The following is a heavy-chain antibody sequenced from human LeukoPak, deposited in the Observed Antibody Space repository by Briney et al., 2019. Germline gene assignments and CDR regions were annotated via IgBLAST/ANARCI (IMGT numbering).Heavy chain of an antibody. CDR2: IDWDDDK. J-gene: IGHJ3*02. CDR1: GVSLSTGGMC. CDR3: ARIRYYYDSSGYYSDI. Sequence: SGPTPVNPTQTLTLSCTFSGVSLSTGGMCVSWIRQPPGKALEWLARIDWDDDKYYSTSLKTKLTISKDTSKNQVVLRMTSMDPVDTATYYCARIRYYYDSSGYYSDIWGQGTMVTVSS. D-gene: IGHD3-22*01. V-gene: IGHV2-70*11.